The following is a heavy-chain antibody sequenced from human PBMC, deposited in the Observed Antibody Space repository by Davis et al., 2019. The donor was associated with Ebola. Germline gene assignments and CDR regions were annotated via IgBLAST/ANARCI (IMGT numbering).Heavy chain of an antibody. CDR1: GGSISSSSYY. D-gene: IGHD5-18*01. J-gene: IGHJ6*04. Sequence: MPSETLSLTCTVSGGSISSSSYYWGWIRQPPGKGLEWIGSIYYSGSTYYNPSLKSRVTISVDTSKNQFSLKLSSVTAADTAVYYCAREGYSYGSYYYYGMDVWGKGTTVTVSS. CDR3: AREGYSYGSYYYYGMDV. CDR2: IYYSGST. V-gene: IGHV4-39*07.